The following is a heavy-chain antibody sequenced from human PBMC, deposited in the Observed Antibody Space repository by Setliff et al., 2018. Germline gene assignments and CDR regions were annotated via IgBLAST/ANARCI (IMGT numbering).Heavy chain of an antibody. CDR2: IYPGDSDT. D-gene: IGHD6-25*01. V-gene: IGHV5-51*01. CDR1: GYSLTSYW. CDR3: ARRADGYNDFFDS. J-gene: IGHJ4*02. Sequence: GESLKISCKGSGYSLTSYWIGWVRQVPGKGLEWMGIIYPGDSDTRYSPSFQGQVTISADKPISTAYLQWSSLKASDTAMYYCARRADGYNDFFDSWGQGTLVTVSS.